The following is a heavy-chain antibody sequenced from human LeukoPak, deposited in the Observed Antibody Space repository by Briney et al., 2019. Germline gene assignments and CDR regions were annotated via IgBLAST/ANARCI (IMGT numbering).Heavy chain of an antibody. D-gene: IGHD1-26*01. V-gene: IGHV3-30-3*01. Sequence: GGSLRLSCAASGFTISSYAMHWVRQAPGKGLEWVAVISYDGSNKYYADSVKGRFTISRDNPKNTLYLQMNSLRAEDTAVYYCARDSGSYHDPDAFDIWGQGTMVTVSS. CDR2: ISYDGSNK. CDR3: ARDSGSYHDPDAFDI. J-gene: IGHJ3*02. CDR1: GFTISSYA.